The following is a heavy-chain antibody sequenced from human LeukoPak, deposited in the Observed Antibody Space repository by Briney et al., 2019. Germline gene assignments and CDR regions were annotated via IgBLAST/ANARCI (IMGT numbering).Heavy chain of an antibody. CDR2: ISGSGGST. CDR1: GFTFSSYA. V-gene: IGHV3-23*01. J-gene: IGHJ4*02. D-gene: IGHD6-19*01. Sequence: PGGSLRLSCAASGFTFSSYAMSWVRQAPGKGLEWVSAISGSGGSTYYADSVKGRFTISRDNSKNSLYLQMNSLRAEDTALYYCAKVGAVTGRSYYFDYWGQGTLVTVSS. CDR3: AKVGAVTGRSYYFDY.